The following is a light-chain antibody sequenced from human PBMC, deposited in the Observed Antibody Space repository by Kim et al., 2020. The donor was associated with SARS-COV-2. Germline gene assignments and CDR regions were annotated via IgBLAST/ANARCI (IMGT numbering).Light chain of an antibody. CDR2: AAS. J-gene: IGKJ3*01. CDR3: QKYNGAPFT. V-gene: IGKV1-27*01. Sequence: DIQMTQSPSSLSTSVGDRVTITCRASQGISNNLAWYQQIPGKVPNLLIYAASTLQSGVSSRFSGSGSGTDFTLTISSLQPEDVATYYCQKYNGAPFTFGPGTKVDIK. CDR1: QGISNN.